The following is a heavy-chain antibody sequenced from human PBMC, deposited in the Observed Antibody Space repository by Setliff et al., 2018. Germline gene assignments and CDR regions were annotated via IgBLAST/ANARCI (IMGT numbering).Heavy chain of an antibody. D-gene: IGHD6-6*01. CDR1: GYTFSSYA. Sequence: EASVKVSCKASGYTFSSYAMNWVRQAPGQGLEWMGWINTNTGNPTYAQGFTGRFVFSLDTSVSTTYLQISSLKAEDTAVYYCARGEYTSLPSGVYYHMDVWGKGTTVTAP. V-gene: IGHV7-4-1*02. CDR2: INTNTGNP. CDR3: ARGEYTSLPSGVYYHMDV. J-gene: IGHJ6*03.